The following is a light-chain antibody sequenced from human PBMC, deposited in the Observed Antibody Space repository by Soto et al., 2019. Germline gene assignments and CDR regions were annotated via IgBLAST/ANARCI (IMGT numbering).Light chain of an antibody. J-gene: IGKJ2*01. CDR2: SAS. CDR1: QSVSIN. Sequence: EIVMTQAPATLTVSPGXRATLSCRASQSVSINLAWYQQKPGQAPRLLIYSASTRATGIPARFSGSGSGTEFTLTISSLQSEDFAVYYCQQYNNWPPYTFGQGTKVDIK. V-gene: IGKV3-15*01. CDR3: QQYNNWPPYT.